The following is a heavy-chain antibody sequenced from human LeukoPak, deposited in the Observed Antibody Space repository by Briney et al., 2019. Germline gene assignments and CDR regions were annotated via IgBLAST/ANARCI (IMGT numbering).Heavy chain of an antibody. CDR2: IYYSGRT. J-gene: IGHJ3*02. CDR3: TRGLLDGYTHPAAFDI. Sequence: PSETLSLTCTVSGGSISSYYWSWIRQPPGKGLEWIGYIYYSGRTNYNPSLKSRVTISVDTSKNQFSLKLSSVTAADTAVYYCTRGLLDGYTHPAAFDIWGQGTMVTVSS. D-gene: IGHD5-24*01. CDR1: GGSISSYY. V-gene: IGHV4-59*01.